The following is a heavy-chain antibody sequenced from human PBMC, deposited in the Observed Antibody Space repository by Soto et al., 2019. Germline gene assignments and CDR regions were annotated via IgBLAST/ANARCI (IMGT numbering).Heavy chain of an antibody. CDR3: TTELAEDVFDH. J-gene: IGHJ4*02. CDR1: GFTFSNAW. CDR2: IKSKTDGGTT. Sequence: GGSLRLSCAASGFTFSNAWVSWVRQAPGKGLEWVGRIKSKTDGGTTDYAAPVKGRFTISRDDSKNTLYLQMNSLKTEDTAVYYCTTELAEDVFDHWGQGTLVTVSS. V-gene: IGHV3-15*01.